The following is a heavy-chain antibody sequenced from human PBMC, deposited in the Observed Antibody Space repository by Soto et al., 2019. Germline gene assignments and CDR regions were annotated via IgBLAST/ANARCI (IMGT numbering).Heavy chain of an antibody. CDR1: GYSFTSYW. J-gene: IGHJ5*02. D-gene: IGHD2-15*01. V-gene: IGHV5-51*01. CDR2: IYPGDSDT. Sequence: GESLKISCKGSGYSFTSYWIGWVRQMPGKGLEWMGIIYPGDSDTRYSPSFQGQVTISADKSISTAYLQWSSLKASDTAMYYCARLTEPVVVAAIWFDPWGQGTLVTVSS. CDR3: ARLTEPVVVAAIWFDP.